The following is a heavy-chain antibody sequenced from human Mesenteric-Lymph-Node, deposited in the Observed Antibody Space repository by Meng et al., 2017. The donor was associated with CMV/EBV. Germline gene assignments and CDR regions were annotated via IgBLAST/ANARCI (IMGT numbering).Heavy chain of an antibody. D-gene: IGHD1-26*01. CDR2: IYYRGST. CDR3: ARGHPVYSGSYFSH. V-gene: IGHV4-31*02. Sequence: SGAYISSGGYYWSWIRQHPGKGLEWIGYIYYRGSTYYNPSLKSRVSISVDTSENQFSLKLSSVTAADTAVYYCARGHPVYSGSYFSHWGQGTLVTVSS. CDR1: GAYISSGGYY. J-gene: IGHJ4*02.